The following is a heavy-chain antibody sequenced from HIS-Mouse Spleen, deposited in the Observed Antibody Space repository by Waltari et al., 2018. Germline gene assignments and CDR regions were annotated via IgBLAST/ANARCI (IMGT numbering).Heavy chain of an antibody. J-gene: IGHJ2*01. CDR1: GGPRSSICHY. Sequence: QLQLQESGPGLVKPSETLSLTCTVSGGPRSSICHYWGRIRPPPWKGLEWIGSIYYSGSTYYNPSLKSRVTISVDTSKNQFSLKLSSVTAADTAVYYCAREIPYSSSWYDWYFDLWGRGTLVTVSS. CDR2: IYYSGST. V-gene: IGHV4-39*07. CDR3: AREIPYSSSWYDWYFDL. D-gene: IGHD6-13*01.